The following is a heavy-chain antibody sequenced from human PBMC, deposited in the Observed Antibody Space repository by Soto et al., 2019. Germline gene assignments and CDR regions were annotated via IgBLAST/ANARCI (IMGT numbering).Heavy chain of an antibody. D-gene: IGHD3-16*01. CDR3: TRGRPLPSMNTGDEPLDI. CDR1: GFTFSNYA. V-gene: IGHV3-30*03. J-gene: IGHJ3*02. Sequence: QVQLVESGGGVVQPGTSLTLSYAASGFTFSNYAMHWVRQAPGKGLEWVAAMSFDGTRYYADSVKGRSTISRDSARNTVFLQTSGLRVDDTALYYCTRGRPLPSMNTGDEPLDIWGQGTMVTVSS. CDR2: MSFDGTR.